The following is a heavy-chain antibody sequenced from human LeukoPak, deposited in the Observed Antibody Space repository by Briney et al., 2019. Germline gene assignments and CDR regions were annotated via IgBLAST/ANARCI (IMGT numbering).Heavy chain of an antibody. CDR2: ISSSGSTK. CDR3: ARDFFGDSFDY. J-gene: IGHJ4*02. V-gene: IGHV3-48*03. CDR1: GFIFSSYE. D-gene: IGHD3-10*01. Sequence: GGSLRLSCAASGFIFSSYEMNWVRQAPGKGLEWLSYISSSGSTKYYADSVKGRFTISRDNAKNSLYLQMNSLRAEDTAVYYCARDFFGDSFDYWGQGTLVTVSS.